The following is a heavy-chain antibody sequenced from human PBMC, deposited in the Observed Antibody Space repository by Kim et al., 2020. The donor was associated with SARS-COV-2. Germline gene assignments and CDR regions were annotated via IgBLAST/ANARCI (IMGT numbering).Heavy chain of an antibody. CDR3: ARAATLGWYPDY. J-gene: IGHJ4*02. Sequence: SYAQKFQGRVNMTRDTSTSTVYMELRSLSSEDTAVYYCARAATLGWYPDYWCQGTLVTVSS. D-gene: IGHD6-19*01. V-gene: IGHV1-46*01.